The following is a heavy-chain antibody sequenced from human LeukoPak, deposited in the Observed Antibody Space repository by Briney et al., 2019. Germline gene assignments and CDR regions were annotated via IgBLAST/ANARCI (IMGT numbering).Heavy chain of an antibody. Sequence: GGSLRLSCAASGFTFSYHWMHWVRQVPGKGPVWVSRIDGGGSSISYADSVKGRFSISRDNGKSNLYLHMNSLRVEDTVYYCARGPGSSGGAYVGDYWGHGSLVTVSS. CDR2: IDGGGSSI. V-gene: IGHV3-74*01. CDR1: GFTFSYHW. J-gene: IGHJ4*01. CDR3: ARGPGSSGGAYVGDY. D-gene: IGHD3-22*01.